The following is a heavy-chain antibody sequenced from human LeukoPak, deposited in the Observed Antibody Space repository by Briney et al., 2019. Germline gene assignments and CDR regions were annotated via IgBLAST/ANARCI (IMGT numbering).Heavy chain of an antibody. J-gene: IGHJ5*02. V-gene: IGHV3-11*01. CDR1: GFTFSDYY. CDR3: ARDLAAAGTWWFDP. D-gene: IGHD6-13*01. Sequence: GGSLRLSCAASGFTFSDYYMSWIRQAPGKGLEWVSYISSSGSTIYYADSVKGRFTISRDNAKNSLYLQMNSLRAEDTALYYCARDLAAAGTWWFDPWGQGTLVTVSS. CDR2: ISSSGSTI.